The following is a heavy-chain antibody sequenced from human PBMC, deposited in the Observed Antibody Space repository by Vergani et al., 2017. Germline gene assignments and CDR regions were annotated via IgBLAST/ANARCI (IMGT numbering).Heavy chain of an antibody. CDR2: IYYSGST. CDR1: GASIRSSNYY. D-gene: IGHD6-19*01. Sequence: QLQLQESGPGLVKPSATLSLTCSVSGASIRSSNYYWGWIRQPPGKGLEWIASIYYSGSTYYNPSLKIRVTISVDTSKNQFSLKLSSVTAADTAGYFCGRNWTVKWLVKLGGMEPWGLGILVTVSS. V-gene: IGHV4-39*01. J-gene: IGHJ4*02. CDR3: GRNWTVKWLVKLGGMEP.